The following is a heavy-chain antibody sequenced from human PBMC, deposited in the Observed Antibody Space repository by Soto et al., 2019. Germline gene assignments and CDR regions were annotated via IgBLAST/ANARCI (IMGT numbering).Heavy chain of an antibody. CDR1: GGSISSYY. CDR3: ARIFYYYGSGSSGFGMDV. J-gene: IGHJ6*02. D-gene: IGHD3-10*01. Sequence: SETLSLTCTVSGGSISSYYWSWIRQPPGKGLEWIGYIYYSGSTNYNPSLKSRVTISVDTSKNRFSLKLSSVTAADTAVYYCARIFYYYGSGSSGFGMDVWGQGTTVTVSS. CDR2: IYYSGST. V-gene: IGHV4-59*08.